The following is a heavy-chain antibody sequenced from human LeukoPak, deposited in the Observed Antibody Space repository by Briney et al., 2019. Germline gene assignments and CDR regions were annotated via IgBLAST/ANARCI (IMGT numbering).Heavy chain of an antibody. Sequence: PGGSLRLSCVASGFTFTSYAMTWVRQAPGKGLEWVSYISGGGTTIFYADSVKGRFTISRDNAKNSLYLHMSSLSAEDTAVYFCATETENSNYDAFDIWGQGTLSPSLQ. CDR3: ATETENSNYDAFDI. D-gene: IGHD4-11*01. CDR2: ISGGGTTI. J-gene: IGHJ3*02. V-gene: IGHV3-48*03. CDR1: GFTFTSYA.